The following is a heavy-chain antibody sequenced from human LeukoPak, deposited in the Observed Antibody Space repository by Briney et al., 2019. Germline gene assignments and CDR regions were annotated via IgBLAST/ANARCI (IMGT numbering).Heavy chain of an antibody. CDR2: ISSSSTFI. Sequence: GGSLRLSCAASGFTFSTYSMNWVRQAPGKGLEWVSSISSSSTFIYYADSVKGRFTISRDNAKNSLYLQMDSLRAEDTAVYYCAKDGYSSSSGYYYYYMDVWGKGTTVTVSS. V-gene: IGHV3-21*01. J-gene: IGHJ6*03. D-gene: IGHD6-6*01. CDR3: AKDGYSSSSGYYYYYMDV. CDR1: GFTFSTYS.